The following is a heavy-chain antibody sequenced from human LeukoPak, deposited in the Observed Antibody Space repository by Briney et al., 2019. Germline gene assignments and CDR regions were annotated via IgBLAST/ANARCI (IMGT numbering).Heavy chain of an antibody. CDR1: GGSISSHY. D-gene: IGHD2-2*01. Sequence: SETLSLTCTVSGGSISSHYWSWIRQPPGKGLEWIGYIYYSGSTNYNPSLKSRVTISVDTSKNQFSLKLNSVTAADTAVYYCAREAGYCSSTSCYYYYYYMDVWGEGTTVTVSS. V-gene: IGHV4-59*11. CDR2: IYYSGST. CDR3: AREAGYCSSTSCYYYYYYMDV. J-gene: IGHJ6*03.